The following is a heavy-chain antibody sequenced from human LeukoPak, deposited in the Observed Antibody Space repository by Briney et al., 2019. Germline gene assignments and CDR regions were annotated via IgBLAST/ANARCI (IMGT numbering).Heavy chain of an antibody. Sequence: ASVKVSCKASGYTFTSYDINWVRQATGQGLEWMGWMNPNSGNTGYAQKFQGRVTMARNTSISTAYMELSSLRSEDTAVYYCAREGTYYDFWSGYFQHWFDPWGQGTLVTVSS. CDR3: AREGTYYDFWSGYFQHWFDP. CDR2: MNPNSGNT. J-gene: IGHJ5*02. D-gene: IGHD3-3*01. CDR1: GYTFTSYD. V-gene: IGHV1-8*01.